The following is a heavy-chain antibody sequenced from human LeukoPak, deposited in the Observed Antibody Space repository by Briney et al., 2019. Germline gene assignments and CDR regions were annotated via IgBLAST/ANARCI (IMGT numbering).Heavy chain of an antibody. J-gene: IGHJ4*02. CDR2: IYSGGST. CDR3: ARDGGRWLQYPFDY. V-gene: IGHV3-66*01. Sequence: GGSLRLSCAASGFTVGSNYMSWVRQAPGKGLEWVSVIYSGGSTYYADSVKGRFTISRDNSKNTLYLQMSSLRAEDTAVYYCARDGGRWLQYPFDYWGQETLVTVSS. D-gene: IGHD5-24*01. CDR1: GFTVGSNY.